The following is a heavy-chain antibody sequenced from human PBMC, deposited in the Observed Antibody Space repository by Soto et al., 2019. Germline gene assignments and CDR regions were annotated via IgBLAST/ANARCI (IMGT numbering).Heavy chain of an antibody. CDR1: GFTFSNYA. CDR3: AKGYSSSSIWRPYFDY. CDR2: ISGSADRS. V-gene: IGHV3-23*01. J-gene: IGHJ4*02. Sequence: GGSLRRSCAASGFTFSNYAMSWVRQAPGQGLEWVSGISGSADRSYDADSVKGRFTISRDHCKKTLYLQVNRLRAEDPALYYCAKGYSSSSIWRPYFDYWGQGALVTVSS. D-gene: IGHD6-6*01.